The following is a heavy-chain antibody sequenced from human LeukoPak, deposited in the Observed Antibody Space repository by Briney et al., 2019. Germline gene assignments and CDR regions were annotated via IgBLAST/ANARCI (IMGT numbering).Heavy chain of an antibody. Sequence: GGSLRLSCAASGFTSSSYAMHWVRQAPGKGLEWVAVISYDGSNKYYADSVKGRFTISRDNSKNTLYLQMNSLRAEDTAVYYCAKDHEDIVVVPAAIPPLYWGQGTLVTVPS. D-gene: IGHD2-2*01. V-gene: IGHV3-30-3*01. J-gene: IGHJ4*02. CDR1: GFTSSSYA. CDR3: AKDHEDIVVVPAAIPPLY. CDR2: ISYDGSNK.